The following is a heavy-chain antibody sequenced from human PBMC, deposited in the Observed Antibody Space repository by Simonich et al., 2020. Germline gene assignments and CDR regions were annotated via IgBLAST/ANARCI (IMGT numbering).Heavy chain of an antibody. CDR2: INTNSGGT. Sequence: QVQLVQSGAEVKKPGASVKVSCKASGYPFTGYYMPWVRQAPGQGLEWRGWINTNSGGTNDAQKLQGRVTMTRDTSISTAYRELSRLRSDDTAVYYCARGRLTGDKGAFDIWGQGTMVAVSS. J-gene: IGHJ3*02. CDR3: ARGRLTGDKGAFDI. V-gene: IGHV1-2*02. D-gene: IGHD7-27*01. CDR1: GYPFTGYY.